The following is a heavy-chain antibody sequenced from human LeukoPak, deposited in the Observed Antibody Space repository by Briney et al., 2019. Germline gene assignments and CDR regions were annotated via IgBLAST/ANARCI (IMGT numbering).Heavy chain of an antibody. CDR2: ISGSGGST. Sequence: GGSLRLSCAASGFTFSSYAMSWVRQAPGKGLEWVSAISGSGGSTYYADSVKGRFTISRDNSKNTLYLQMNSLRAEDTAVYHCAKDCSSTSCYPDYWGQGTLVTVSS. V-gene: IGHV3-23*01. D-gene: IGHD2-2*01. J-gene: IGHJ4*02. CDR3: AKDCSSTSCYPDY. CDR1: GFTFSSYA.